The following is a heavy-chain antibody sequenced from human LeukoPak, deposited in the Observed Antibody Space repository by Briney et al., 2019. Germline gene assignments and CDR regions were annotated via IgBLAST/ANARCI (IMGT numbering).Heavy chain of an antibody. Sequence: GGSLRLSCAASGFTFSSYGMHWVRQAPGKGLEWVAVISYDGSNKYYADSVKGRFTISRDNSKNTLYLQMNSLRAEDTAVYYCAKEQSSGWYGDYYYYMDVWGKGTTVTVSS. V-gene: IGHV3-30*18. CDR3: AKEQSSGWYGDYYYYMDV. D-gene: IGHD6-19*01. CDR1: GFTFSSYG. J-gene: IGHJ6*03. CDR2: ISYDGSNK.